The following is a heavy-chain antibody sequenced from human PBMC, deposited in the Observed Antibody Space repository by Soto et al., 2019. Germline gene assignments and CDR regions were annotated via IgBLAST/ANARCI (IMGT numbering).Heavy chain of an antibody. CDR3: ARDLSVGRHLDY. CDR2: IGNDGLEK. V-gene: IGHV3-33*01. D-gene: IGHD3-3*01. J-gene: IGHJ4*02. CDR1: GFTFSVYG. Sequence: QVQLVESGGGVVQPGRSLRLSCAASGFTFSVYGMHWVRQAPGKGLEWVAVIGNDGLEKYYGDSVKGRFTISRDNSKNTLYLQVNTLRADDTAVYYCARDLSVGRHLDYWGQGTLVTVSS.